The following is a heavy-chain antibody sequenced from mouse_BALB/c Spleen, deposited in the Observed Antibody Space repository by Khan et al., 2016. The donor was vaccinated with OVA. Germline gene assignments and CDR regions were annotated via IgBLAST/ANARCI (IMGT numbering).Heavy chain of an antibody. J-gene: IGHJ2*01. CDR2: IWAGGST. CDR3: DGLKDI. CDR1: GFSLTSYG. Sequence: VELVESGPGLVAPSQSLSITCTVSGFSLTSYGVHWVRQPPGKGLEWLGVIWAGGSTNYNSALMSRLSISKDNSKSQVFLKMNSLQTDDTAMCNCDGLKDIWGQGTTLTVSS. D-gene: IGHD1-3*01. V-gene: IGHV2-9*02.